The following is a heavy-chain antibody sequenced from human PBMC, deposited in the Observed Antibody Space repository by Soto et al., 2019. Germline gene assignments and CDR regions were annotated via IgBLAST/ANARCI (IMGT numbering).Heavy chain of an antibody. CDR2: INSDGGST. Sequence: GSLRLSCAASGFTFSSYWMHWVRQAPGKGLVWVSHINSDGGSTTYADYVKGRFTISTDNAKNTLFLQMNSLRAEDTAVYFCARDMRRVHYYDGMDVWGQGTTVTVSS. J-gene: IGHJ6*02. CDR3: ARDMRRVHYYDGMDV. CDR1: GFTFSSYW. V-gene: IGHV3-74*01. D-gene: IGHD2-2*01.